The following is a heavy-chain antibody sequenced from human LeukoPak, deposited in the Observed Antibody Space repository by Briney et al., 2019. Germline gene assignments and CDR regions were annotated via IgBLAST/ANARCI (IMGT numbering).Heavy chain of an antibody. CDR2: IYNSGST. J-gene: IGHJ4*02. CDR3: ARYGSGTYPRIDY. Sequence: SETLSLTCTVSGGSISGYYWSWIRQSPGKGLEWIGYIYNSGSTNYNPSLQSRVTISVDTSKNQFSLNLSSVTAADTAVYYCARYGSGTYPRIDYWGQGTLVTVSS. D-gene: IGHD3-10*01. CDR1: GGSISGYY. V-gene: IGHV4-59*08.